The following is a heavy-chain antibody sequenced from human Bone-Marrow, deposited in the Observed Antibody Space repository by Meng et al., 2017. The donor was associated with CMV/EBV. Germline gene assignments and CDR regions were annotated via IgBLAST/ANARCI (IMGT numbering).Heavy chain of an antibody. CDR2: IKTDGSST. Sequence: GESLKISCAASGFTFSSYWMHWVRQAPGEGPVWVSRIKTDGSSTSYADSVKGRFTISRDNAKNTLYLQMNSLRAEDTAVYYCAREAVAGLGSDYWGQGTLVTVSS. V-gene: IGHV3-74*01. CDR3: AREAVAGLGSDY. CDR1: GFTFSSYW. D-gene: IGHD6-19*01. J-gene: IGHJ4*02.